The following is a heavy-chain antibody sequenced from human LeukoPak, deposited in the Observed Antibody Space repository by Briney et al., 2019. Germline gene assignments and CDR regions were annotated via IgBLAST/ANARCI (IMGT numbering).Heavy chain of an antibody. J-gene: IGHJ5*02. D-gene: IGHD3-10*01. CDR2: INLNSGGT. CDR3: ARPSGGSGRWGDNWFDP. Sequence: GASVKVSCKASGYTFTGSYMHWVRQAPGQGLEWVGWINLNSGGTNYAQKFQGRVTMTRDTSISTAHMELSSLRSDDTAVYYCARPSGGSGRWGDNWFDPWGQGTLVTVSS. V-gene: IGHV1-2*02. CDR1: GYTFTGSY.